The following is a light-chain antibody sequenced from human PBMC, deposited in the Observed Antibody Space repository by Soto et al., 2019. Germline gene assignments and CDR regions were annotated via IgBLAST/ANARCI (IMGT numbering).Light chain of an antibody. CDR3: QQYNFMWT. CDR2: KAS. J-gene: IGKJ1*01. Sequence: DIQMTQSPSNLSASVGDRVTITCRASQSITSSLAWYQQRPGKAPKLLIYKASSLESGVPSRFSGSGSGTEFTLTISSLQPDEYATYYCQQYNFMWTFGQGTKVEIK. CDR1: QSITSS. V-gene: IGKV1-5*03.